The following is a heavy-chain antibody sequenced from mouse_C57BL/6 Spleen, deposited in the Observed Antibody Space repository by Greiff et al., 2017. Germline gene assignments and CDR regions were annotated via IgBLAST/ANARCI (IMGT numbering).Heavy chain of an antibody. V-gene: IGHV1-7*01. CDR3: ARNHYYGSLDAMDY. D-gene: IGHD1-1*01. J-gene: IGHJ4*01. CDR1: GYTFTSYW. CDR2: INPSSGYT. Sequence: VQLQQSGAELAKPGASVKLSCTASGYTFTSYWMHWVKQRPGQGLEWIGYINPSSGYTKYNQKFTDKATLTANKSASTAYMQLSSLTYEGSAVYYCARNHYYGSLDAMDYWGQGTSVTVSS.